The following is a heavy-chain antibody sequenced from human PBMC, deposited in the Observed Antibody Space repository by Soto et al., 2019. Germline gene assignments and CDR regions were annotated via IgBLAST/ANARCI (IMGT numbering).Heavy chain of an antibody. J-gene: IGHJ4*02. V-gene: IGHV1-2*06. D-gene: IGHD1-1*01. CDR1: GYTFTGYY. CDR3: ARDRPTRTDRESDY. Sequence: QVQLVQSGAEVKRPGASVQVSCKASGYTFTGYYIHWVRQAPGQGLEWVGRINPNSGDTNYAQKFQGRVTMTRDTSISTVYMELSRLRSDDTAVYYCARDRPTRTDRESDYWGQGTLVTVSS. CDR2: INPNSGDT.